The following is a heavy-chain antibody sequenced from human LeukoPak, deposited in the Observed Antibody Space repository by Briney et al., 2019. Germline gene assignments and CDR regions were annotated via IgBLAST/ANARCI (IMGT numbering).Heavy chain of an antibody. V-gene: IGHV3-48*01. D-gene: IGHD6-13*01. CDR3: AREKRDSSSWYAGPMDV. Sequence: TGGSLRLSCSASGFTVSSNYMSWVRQAPGKGLEWVSYISSSSSTIYYADSVKGRFTISRDNAKNSLYLQMNSLRAEDTAVYYCAREKRDSSSWYAGPMDVWGKGTTVTVSS. J-gene: IGHJ6*04. CDR2: ISSSSSTI. CDR1: GFTVSSNY.